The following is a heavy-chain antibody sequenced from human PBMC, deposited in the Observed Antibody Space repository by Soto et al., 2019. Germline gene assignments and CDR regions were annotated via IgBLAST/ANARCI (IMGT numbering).Heavy chain of an antibody. J-gene: IGHJ6*02. Sequence: LSLTCTVSGGSISSGGYYWSWIRQHPGKGLEWIGYIYYSGSTYYNPSLKSRVTISVDTSKNQFSLKLSSVTAADTAVYYCARDSDWNYGMDVWGQGTTVTVSS. CDR2: IYYSGST. CDR1: GGSISSGGYY. V-gene: IGHV4-31*03. CDR3: ARDSDWNYGMDV. D-gene: IGHD1-1*01.